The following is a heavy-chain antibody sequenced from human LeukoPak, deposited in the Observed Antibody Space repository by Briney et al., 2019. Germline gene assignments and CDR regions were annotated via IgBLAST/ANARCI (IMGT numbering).Heavy chain of an antibody. V-gene: IGHV3-64D*06. D-gene: IGHD5-18*01. J-gene: IGHJ5*02. Sequence: GGSLRLSCSASGFTFSSYAMHWVRQAPGKGLEYVSAISSNGGSTYYADSVKGRFTISRGNSKNTLYLQMSSLRAEDTAVYYCVKGDTAMVRNWFDPWGQGTLVAVSS. CDR3: VKGDTAMVRNWFDP. CDR1: GFTFSSYA. CDR2: ISSNGGST.